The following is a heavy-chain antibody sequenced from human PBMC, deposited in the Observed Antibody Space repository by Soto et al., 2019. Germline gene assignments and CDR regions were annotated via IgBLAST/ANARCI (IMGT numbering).Heavy chain of an antibody. Sequence: GGSLRLSCAASGFTFDDYAMHWVRQAPGKGLEWVSGISWNSGSIGYADSVKGRFTISRDNAKNSLYLQMNSLRAEDTALYYCAKDIRGGRVVAATVDYWGQGTLVTVSS. CDR2: ISWNSGSI. J-gene: IGHJ4*02. D-gene: IGHD2-15*01. CDR1: GFTFDDYA. CDR3: AKDIRGGRVVAATVDY. V-gene: IGHV3-9*01.